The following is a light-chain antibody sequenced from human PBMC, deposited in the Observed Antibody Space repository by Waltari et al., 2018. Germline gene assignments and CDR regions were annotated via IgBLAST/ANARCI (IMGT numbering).Light chain of an antibody. CDR3: QQNYNTPPN. J-gene: IGKJ4*01. CDR1: QSIGRY. V-gene: IGKV1-39*01. CDR2: TAS. Sequence: DIQMTQSPSSLSASVGDRVTMTCRASQSIGRYLNWDQQKPGKAPKLLIFTASSLQTGVPSRFSGSGSGTDFTLTITSLQPEDLATYYCQQNYNTPPNFGGGTKVEIK.